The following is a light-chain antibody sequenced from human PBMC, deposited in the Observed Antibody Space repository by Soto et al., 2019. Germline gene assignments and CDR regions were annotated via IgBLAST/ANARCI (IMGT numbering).Light chain of an antibody. CDR3: QQYISSPRT. Sequence: IGLTQSAGTLSLSPGERATLSCRASQSVSSNYLACYQQKPGQAPRPLIYGASSRATGIPDRFSGSGSGTDFTLTISRLEPEDFAVYYCQQYISSPRTFGQGTKVDIK. V-gene: IGKV3-20*01. CDR2: GAS. J-gene: IGKJ1*01. CDR1: QSVSSNY.